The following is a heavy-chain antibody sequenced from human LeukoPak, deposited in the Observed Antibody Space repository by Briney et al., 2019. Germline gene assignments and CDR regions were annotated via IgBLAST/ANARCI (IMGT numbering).Heavy chain of an antibody. V-gene: IGHV3-74*01. D-gene: IGHD6-13*01. CDR2: INSDGYSI. Sequence: GGSLRLSCTASGFTFSSYWMHWVRQAAGKGLVWVSRINSDGYSISYADTVKGRFTISRDNAKKTLYLQMNSLRDEDTAVYYCARDSAAVGATLDYWGQGILVTVSS. CDR3: ARDSAAVGATLDY. CDR1: GFTFSSYW. J-gene: IGHJ4*02.